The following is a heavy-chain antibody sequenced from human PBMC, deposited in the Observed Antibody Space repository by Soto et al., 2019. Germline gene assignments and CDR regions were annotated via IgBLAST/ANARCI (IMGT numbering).Heavy chain of an antibody. V-gene: IGHV4-34*01. J-gene: IGHJ6*01. CDR2: INHSGST. CDR3: GIYLQGVMLHRCHHRMEV. Sequence: SETLSLTCAFYGGSFSGYYWSWIRHPPGKGLEWIAEINHSGSTNYYPSLKSRVTILVDASKNQLSLKLMYVTAADTAAYYCGIYLQGVMLHRCHHRMEVWGQGTPVTGSS. D-gene: IGHD2-8*01. CDR1: GGSFSGYY.